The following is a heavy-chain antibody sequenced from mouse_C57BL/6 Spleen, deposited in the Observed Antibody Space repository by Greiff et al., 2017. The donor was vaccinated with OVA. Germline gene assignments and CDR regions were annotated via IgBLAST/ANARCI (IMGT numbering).Heavy chain of an antibody. CDR2: IRNKANGYTT. CDR3: ARSTGMRKYFDY. D-gene: IGHD4-1*01. CDR1: GFTFTDYY. J-gene: IGHJ2*01. Sequence: DVQLVESGGGLVQPGGSLSLSCAASGFTFTDYYMSWVRQPPGKALEWLGFIRNKANGYTTEYSASVKGRFTISRDNSQSILYLQMNALRAEDSATYYCARSTGMRKYFDYWGQGTTLTVSS. V-gene: IGHV7-3*01.